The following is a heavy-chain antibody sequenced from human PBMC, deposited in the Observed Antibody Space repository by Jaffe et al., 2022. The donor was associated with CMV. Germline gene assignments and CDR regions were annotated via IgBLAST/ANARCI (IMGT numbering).Heavy chain of an antibody. CDR2: IKEDGSEK. CDR3: ARQRTVDY. J-gene: IGHJ4*02. CDR1: GFTFSKFW. D-gene: IGHD4-17*01. Sequence: EVQLVESGGGLVQPGESLRLSCAASGFTFSKFWMTWARQAPGKGLEWVATIKEDGSEKYYMDSVEGRFTISRDNAKNSLYLQMNSLRVEDTAVYYCARQRTVDYWGQGILVTVSP. V-gene: IGHV3-7*01.